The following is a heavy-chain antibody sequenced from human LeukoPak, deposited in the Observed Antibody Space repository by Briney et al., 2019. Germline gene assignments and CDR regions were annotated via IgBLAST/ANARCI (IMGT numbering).Heavy chain of an antibody. J-gene: IGHJ2*01. CDR1: GGSISSYY. CDR3: ARDWCNYYDSSGYLVGYWYFDL. Sequence: SETLSLTCTVSGGSISSYYWSWIRQPAGKGLEWIGRIYTSGSTNYNPSLKSRVTMSVDTSKNQFSLKLSSVTAADTAVYYCARDWCNYYDSSGYLVGYWYFDLWGRGTLVTVSS. D-gene: IGHD3-22*01. CDR2: IYTSGST. V-gene: IGHV4-4*07.